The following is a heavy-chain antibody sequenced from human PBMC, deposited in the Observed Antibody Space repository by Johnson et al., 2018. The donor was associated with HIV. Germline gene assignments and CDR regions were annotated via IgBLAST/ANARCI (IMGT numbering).Heavy chain of an antibody. V-gene: IGHV3-74*01. CDR2: INSDGSST. Sequence: VQLVESGGGLVQPGGSLRLSCAVSGFTFSSYWMHWVRQAPGKGLVWVSRINSDGSSTRYADSVKGRFTISRDNAKNTLYLQMNSLRAEDTAVYYCARERDTDMAGDAFDIWGQGTMVTVSS. D-gene: IGHD5-18*01. CDR3: ARERDTDMAGDAFDI. J-gene: IGHJ3*02. CDR1: GFTFSSYW.